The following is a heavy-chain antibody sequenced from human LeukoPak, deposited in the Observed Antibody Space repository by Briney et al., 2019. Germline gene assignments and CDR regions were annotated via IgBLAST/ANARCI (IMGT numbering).Heavy chain of an antibody. CDR2: IYYSGST. V-gene: IGHV4-59*01. J-gene: IGHJ4*02. Sequence: PSETLSLTCAVYGGSFSGYYWSWIRQPPGKGLEWIGYIYYSGSTNYNPSLKSRVTISLDTSKNQFSLKLSSVTAADTAVYYCARGSHYYDSSGLDNWGQGTLVTVSS. CDR1: GGSFSGYY. CDR3: ARGSHYYDSSGLDN. D-gene: IGHD3-22*01.